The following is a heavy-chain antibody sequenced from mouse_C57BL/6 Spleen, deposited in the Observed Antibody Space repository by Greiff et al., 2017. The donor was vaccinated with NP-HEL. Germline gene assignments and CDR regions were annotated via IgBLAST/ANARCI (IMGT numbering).Heavy chain of an antibody. V-gene: IGHV3-1*01. Sequence: VQLKESGPGMVKPSQSLSLTCTVTGYSITSGYDWHWIRHFPGNKLEWMGYISYSGSTNYNPSIKSRITITNDTSKNTFFLKLNSVTTEDTATYYCARDGNHGSSQAWFADWGQGTLVTVSA. CDR2: ISYSGST. J-gene: IGHJ3*01. D-gene: IGHD1-1*01. CDR1: GYSITSGYD. CDR3: ARDGNHGSSQAWFAD.